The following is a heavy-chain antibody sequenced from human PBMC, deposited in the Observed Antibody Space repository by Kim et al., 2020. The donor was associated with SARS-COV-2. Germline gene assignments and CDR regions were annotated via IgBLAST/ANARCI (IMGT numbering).Heavy chain of an antibody. J-gene: IGHJ4*02. D-gene: IGHD2-15*01. Sequence: SETLSLTCTVSGGSISSSSYYWGWIRQPPGKGLEWIGSIYYSGSTYYNPSLKSRVTISVETSKNQFSLKLSSVTAADTAVYYCVVVVVVAADLFDYWGQGTLVTVSS. CDR1: GGSISSSSYY. V-gene: IGHV4-39*01. CDR2: IYYSGST. CDR3: VVVVVVAADLFDY.